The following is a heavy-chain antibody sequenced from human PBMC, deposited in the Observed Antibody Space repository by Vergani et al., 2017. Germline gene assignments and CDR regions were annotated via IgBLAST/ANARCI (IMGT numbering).Heavy chain of an antibody. J-gene: IGHJ3*02. CDR1: GGSISSYY. V-gene: IGHV4-59*01. D-gene: IGHD3-3*01. CDR2: IYYSGST. Sequence: QVQLQESGPGLVKPSETLSLTCTVSGGSISSYYWSWIRQPPGKGLEWIGYIYYSGSTNSNPSLKSRVTISVDTSKNQFSLKLSSVTAADTAVYYCARYYDFWSGSEADAFDIWGQGTMVTVSS. CDR3: ARYYDFWSGSEADAFDI.